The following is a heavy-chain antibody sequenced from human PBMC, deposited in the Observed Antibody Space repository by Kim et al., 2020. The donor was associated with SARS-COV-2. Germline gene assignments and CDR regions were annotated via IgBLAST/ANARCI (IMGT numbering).Heavy chain of an antibody. J-gene: IGHJ4*02. CDR3: ATPYIRYFDWFALY. CDR1: GFTFTLYA. Sequence: GGSLRLSCAASGFTFTLYAMHWVRQAPGKGLEWVAVISYDGSNKYYADSVKGRFTISRDNSKNTLYLQMNSQRAEDTAVYYCATPYIRYFDWFALYWGQG. V-gene: IGHV3-30*04. D-gene: IGHD3-9*01. CDR2: ISYDGSNK.